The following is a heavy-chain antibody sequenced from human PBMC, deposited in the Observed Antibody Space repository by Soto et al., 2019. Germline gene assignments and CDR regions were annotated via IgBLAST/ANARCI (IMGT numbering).Heavy chain of an antibody. CDR1: GGSISSYY. J-gene: IGHJ6*03. D-gene: IGHD3-10*02. Sequence: QVQLQESGPGLVKPSETLSLTCTVSGGSISSYYWSWIRQPPRKGLEWLGYIYYSGSTNYNPSLKSRVTISVDTSKNQCSLKLSFGAAAEPAVYYYARRGCSGSYRVYYDYYMDVWDKGTTVTVSS. CDR2: IYYSGST. V-gene: IGHV4-59*08. CDR3: ARRGCSGSYRVYYDYYMDV.